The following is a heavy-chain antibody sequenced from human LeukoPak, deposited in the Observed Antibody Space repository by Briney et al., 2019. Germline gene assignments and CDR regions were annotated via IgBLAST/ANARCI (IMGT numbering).Heavy chain of an antibody. CDR2: INPSGGST. Sequence: ASVKVSCKASGYTFTSYYMHWVRQAPGQGLEWMGIINPSGGSTSYAQKFQGRVTMTRDMSTSTVYMELSSLRSEGTAVYYCARAHSSSWSGWYFDLRGRGTLVTVSS. CDR1: GYTFTSYY. V-gene: IGHV1-46*01. J-gene: IGHJ2*01. D-gene: IGHD6-13*01. CDR3: ARAHSSSWSGWYFDL.